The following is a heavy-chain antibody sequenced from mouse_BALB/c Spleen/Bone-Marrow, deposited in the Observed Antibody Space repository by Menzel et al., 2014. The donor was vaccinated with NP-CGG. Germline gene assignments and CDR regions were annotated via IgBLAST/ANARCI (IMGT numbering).Heavy chain of an antibody. CDR2: IDPANGNT. CDR1: SFNIKDTY. D-gene: IGHD1-1*01. J-gene: IGHJ3*01. V-gene: IGHV14-3*02. Sequence: VQLQQSGAELVKPGASVKLSCTASSFNIKDTYMHWVKQRPEQGLEWIGRIDPANGNTKYDPKFQGKATITADTSSNTAYLQLSSLTSEDTAVYYCASYYYGSAWFAYWGQGTLVTVSA. CDR3: ASYYYGSAWFAY.